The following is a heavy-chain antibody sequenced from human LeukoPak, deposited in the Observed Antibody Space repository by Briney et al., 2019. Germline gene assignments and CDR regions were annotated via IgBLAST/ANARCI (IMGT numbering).Heavy chain of an antibody. J-gene: IGHJ4*02. CDR1: GGTFSSYA. D-gene: IGHD6-19*01. Sequence: SVKVSCKASGGTFSSYAISWVRQAPGQGLEWMGGIIPIFGTANYAQKFQGRVTITADESTSTAYMELSSLRSEDTAVYYCARDQGGIAVAGTTYYFDYWGQGTLVTVSS. V-gene: IGHV1-69*01. CDR2: IIPIFGTA. CDR3: ARDQGGIAVAGTTYYFDY.